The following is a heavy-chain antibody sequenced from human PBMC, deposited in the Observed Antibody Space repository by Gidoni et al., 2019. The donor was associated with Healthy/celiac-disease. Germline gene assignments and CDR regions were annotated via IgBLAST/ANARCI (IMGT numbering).Heavy chain of an antibody. D-gene: IGHD2-2*01. Sequence: EVQLVQSGAEVKKPGESLKISCKGSGYRFPSYWLGWVRQTPGKGPDWVGIIYPGDSDTRYSPSFQGQVTISADKSISTAYLQWSSLKASDTAMYYCARLQRGLVPAAHYYYYYGMDVWGQGTTVTVSS. CDR2: IYPGDSDT. V-gene: IGHV5-51*01. J-gene: IGHJ6*02. CDR3: ARLQRGLVPAAHYYYYYGMDV. CDR1: GYRFPSYW.